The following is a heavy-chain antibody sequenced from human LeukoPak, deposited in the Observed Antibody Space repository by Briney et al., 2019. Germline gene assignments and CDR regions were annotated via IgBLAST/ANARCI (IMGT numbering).Heavy chain of an antibody. CDR1: GFTFSDSDYY. V-gene: IGHV3-11*06. D-gene: IGHD1-14*01. CDR3: ARGNPGPDY. CDR2: ITSVSSYT. J-gene: IGHJ4*02. Sequence: KPGGSLRLSCAASGFTFSDSDYYLSWIRQAPGKGLEWVSDITSVSSYTKYADSVKGRFTISRDNAENSLYLQMNSLRADDTAVYYCARGNPGPDYWGQGTLVTVS.